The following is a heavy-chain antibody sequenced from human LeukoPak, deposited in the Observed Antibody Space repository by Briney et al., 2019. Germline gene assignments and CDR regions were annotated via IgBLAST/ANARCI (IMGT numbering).Heavy chain of an antibody. CDR1: GGTFSSYA. V-gene: IGHV1-69*04. J-gene: IGHJ4*02. Sequence: GASVKVSCKASGGTFSSYAISWVRQAPGQGLEWMGRIIPILGIANYAQKFQGRVTITADKSTSTAYMELSSLRSEDTAVYYCARDCSSTSCYLYWGQGTLVTVSS. CDR2: IIPILGIA. D-gene: IGHD2-2*01. CDR3: ARDCSSTSCYLY.